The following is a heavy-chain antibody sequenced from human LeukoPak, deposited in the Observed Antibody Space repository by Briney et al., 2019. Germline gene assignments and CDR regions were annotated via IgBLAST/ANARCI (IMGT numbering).Heavy chain of an antibody. CDR1: GFTFSSSS. Sequence: GGSLRLSCAASGFTFSSSSMNWVRQAPGKGLEWVSYISSYSSTIYYADSVKGRFTISRDNAKNSLYLQMNSLRDEDTAVYYCARDNYGDYVAVFDYWGQGTLVTVSS. CDR3: ARDNYGDYVAVFDY. D-gene: IGHD4-17*01. CDR2: ISSYSSTI. J-gene: IGHJ4*02. V-gene: IGHV3-48*02.